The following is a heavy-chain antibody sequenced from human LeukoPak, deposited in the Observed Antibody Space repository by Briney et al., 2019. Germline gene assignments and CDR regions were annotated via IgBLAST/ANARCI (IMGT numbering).Heavy chain of an antibody. CDR1: GGSYSGYY. CDR3: ARANSGSYRI. V-gene: IGHV4-34*01. CDR2: INYSGST. Sequence: SETLSLTCAVYGGSYSGYYWSWIRQPPGKGLEWLGEINYSGSTHYNPSLKSRVTISVDTSKNQFSLKLSSVTAADTAVYYCARANSGSYRIWGQGTLVTVSS. J-gene: IGHJ4*02. D-gene: IGHD1-26*01.